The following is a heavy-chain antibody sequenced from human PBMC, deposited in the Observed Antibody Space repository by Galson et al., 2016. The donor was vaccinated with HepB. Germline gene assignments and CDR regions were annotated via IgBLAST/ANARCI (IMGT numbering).Heavy chain of an antibody. J-gene: IGHJ5*02. CDR2: TSHDGSNE. CDR3: AKGGPGIAVPADL. V-gene: IGHV3-30*18. CDR1: GLIFSNHA. D-gene: IGHD6-19*01. Sequence: SLRLSCAASGLIFSNHAMHWVRQAPGQGLEWVAVTSHDGSNEYCADSVKGRFAISRDNPKNALYLQMNSLTAGDTAVYYCAKGGPGIAVPADLWGQGTLVTVSS.